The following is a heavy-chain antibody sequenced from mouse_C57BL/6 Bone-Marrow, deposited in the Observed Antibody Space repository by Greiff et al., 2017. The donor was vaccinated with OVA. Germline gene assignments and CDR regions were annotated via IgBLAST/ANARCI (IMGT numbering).Heavy chain of an antibody. J-gene: IGHJ4*01. Sequence: EVQLQQSGPELVKPGASVKISCKASGYTFTDYYMNWVKQSHGKSLEWIGDINPNNGGTSYNQKFKGKATLTVDKSSSTAYMELRSLTSEDSAVYYCRGFYAMDYWGQGTSVTVSS. V-gene: IGHV1-26*01. CDR3: RGFYAMDY. CDR1: GYTFTDYY. CDR2: INPNNGGT.